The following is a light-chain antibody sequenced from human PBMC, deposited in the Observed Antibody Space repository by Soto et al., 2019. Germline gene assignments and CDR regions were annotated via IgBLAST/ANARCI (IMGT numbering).Light chain of an antibody. CDR3: QQYNDWWT. J-gene: IGKJ1*01. CDR2: SAS. V-gene: IGKV3-20*01. Sequence: EVVLTQSPGTLSLSPGERVPLSSRASRRVASGYLAWYQQKPGRAPRPLFYSASSRATGIPGRFSGSGSGTDFTLTISRLEPEDFAVYYCQQYNDWWTFGQGTKVEIK. CDR1: RRVASGY.